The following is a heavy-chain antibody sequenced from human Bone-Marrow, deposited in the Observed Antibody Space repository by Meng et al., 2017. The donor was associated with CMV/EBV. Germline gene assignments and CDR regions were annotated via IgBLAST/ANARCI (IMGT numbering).Heavy chain of an antibody. V-gene: IGHV3-7*01. J-gene: IGHJ6*02. Sequence: GESLKISCAASGFTFSSYWMSWVRQAPGKGLEWVANIKQDGSEKYYVDSVKGRFTISRDNAKNSLYLQMNSLRAEDTAVHYCARDTPSWDDFWSGYGYFGMDVWGQGTTVTVSS. CDR2: IKQDGSEK. D-gene: IGHD3-3*01. CDR1: GFTFSSYW. CDR3: ARDTPSWDDFWSGYGYFGMDV.